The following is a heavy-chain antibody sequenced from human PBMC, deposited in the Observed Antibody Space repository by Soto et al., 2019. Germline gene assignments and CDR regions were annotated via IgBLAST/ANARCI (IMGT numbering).Heavy chain of an antibody. V-gene: IGHV4-39*01. CDR1: GGSISSSSYY. CDR3: ARKAGTAMVFDY. Sequence: SETLSLTCTVSGGSISSSSYYWGWIRQPPGKGLEWIGSIYYSGSTYYNPSLKSRVTISVDTSKNQFSLKLSSVTAADTAVYYCARKAGTAMVFDYWGQGTLVTVSS. D-gene: IGHD5-18*01. CDR2: IYYSGST. J-gene: IGHJ4*02.